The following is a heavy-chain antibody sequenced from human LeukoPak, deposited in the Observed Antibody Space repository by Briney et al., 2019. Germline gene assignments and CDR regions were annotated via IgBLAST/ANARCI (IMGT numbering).Heavy chain of an antibody. CDR3: ARAPTSVSNPYYFDY. CDR2: IYPGDSDT. J-gene: IGHJ4*02. V-gene: IGHV5-51*01. D-gene: IGHD4-11*01. Sequence: GESLKISCKASGYSFTNYWIGGVRQLPGKGLEWMGIIYPGDSDTRYSPSFQGQVTISADKSITTGYLQWSSLKVSDTAMYYCARAPTSVSNPYYFDYWSQGALVTVSS. CDR1: GYSFTNYW.